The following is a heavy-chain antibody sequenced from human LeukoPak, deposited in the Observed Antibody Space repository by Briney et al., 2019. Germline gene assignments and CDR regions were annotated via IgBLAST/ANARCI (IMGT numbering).Heavy chain of an antibody. CDR1: GFTFSSYS. D-gene: IGHD3-22*01. J-gene: IGHJ3*02. CDR3: AGSMIVTSFDI. V-gene: IGHV3-21*01. Sequence: GGSLRLSCAASGFTFSSYSMNWVRQAPGKGLEWVSSISSSSSYIYYADSVKGRFTISRDNAKNSLYPQMNSLRAEDTAVYYCAGSMIVTSFDIWGQGTMVTVSS. CDR2: ISSSSSYI.